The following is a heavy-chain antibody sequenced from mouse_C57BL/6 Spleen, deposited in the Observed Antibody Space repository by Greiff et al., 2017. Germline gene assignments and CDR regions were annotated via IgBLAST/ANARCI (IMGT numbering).Heavy chain of an antibody. J-gene: IGHJ2*01. Sequence: EVLLVESGGGLVKPGGSLKLSCEASGFTFSSYTMSWVRQTPEKRLEWVATISGGGGNTYYPGIVKGRFTISRDNAKSTLYLQMSSLMSEDTAFYYCARHEVITTVVVPFDYWGQGTTLTVSS. D-gene: IGHD1-1*01. CDR2: ISGGGGNT. CDR3: ARHEVITTVVVPFDY. CDR1: GFTFSSYT. V-gene: IGHV5-9*01.